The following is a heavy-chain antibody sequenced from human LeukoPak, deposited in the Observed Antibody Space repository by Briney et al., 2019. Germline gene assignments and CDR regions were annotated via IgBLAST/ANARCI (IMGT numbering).Heavy chain of an antibody. D-gene: IGHD3-3*01. J-gene: IGHJ6*03. CDR1: GGSISNYY. Sequence: SETLSLTCTVSGGSISNYYWSWIRQPPGKGLQWIGYIYYSGSTNYNPSLKSRVTISMDTSKSQFSLKLSSVTAADTAVYYCARQKLITIFGVATPGMDVWGKGTTVTVSS. CDR2: IYYSGST. V-gene: IGHV4-59*01. CDR3: ARQKLITIFGVATPGMDV.